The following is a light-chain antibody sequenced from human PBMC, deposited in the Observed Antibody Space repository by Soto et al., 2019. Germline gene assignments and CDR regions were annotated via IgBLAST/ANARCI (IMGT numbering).Light chain of an antibody. CDR2: DAS. CDR1: QNINNW. V-gene: IGKV1-5*01. J-gene: IGKJ1*01. CDR3: QHMRT. Sequence: DIQMTQSPSTLSASIGDSVTITCRASQNINNWIAWYQQKPGQAPKFLIYDASTLESGVPSRFSGSGFGTEFSLTISSLQPDDFGSYYCQHMRTFGQGTKVDIK.